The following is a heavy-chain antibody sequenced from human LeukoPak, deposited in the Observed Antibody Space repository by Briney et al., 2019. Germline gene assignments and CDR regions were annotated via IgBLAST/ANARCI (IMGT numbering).Heavy chain of an antibody. CDR2: IGGRGGST. D-gene: IGHD3-10*02. V-gene: IGHV3-23*01. CDR1: GFTFSSYA. J-gene: IGHJ6*04. CDR3: AELGITMIGGV. Sequence: GGSLRLSCAASGFTFSSYAMSWVRQAPGKGLEWVSTIGGRGGSTYYADSVKGRFTISRDNAKNSLYLQMNSLRAEDTAVYYCAELGITMIGGVWGKGTTVTISS.